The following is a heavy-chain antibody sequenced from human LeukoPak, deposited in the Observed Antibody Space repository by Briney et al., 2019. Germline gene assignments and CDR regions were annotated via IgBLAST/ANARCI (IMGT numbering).Heavy chain of an antibody. J-gene: IGHJ5*02. CDR1: GYSFIDYY. CDR2: IYPNNGGT. V-gene: IGHV1-2*02. CDR3: AKDQNTGYANNWFDP. Sequence: ASVKVSCKASGYSFIDYYMHWVRQAPGQGLEWMGWIYPNNGGTNSAQKFQGRVTMTRDTSISTAYMELSRLRSDDTAIYYCAKDQNTGYANNWFDPWGQGTLVTVSS. D-gene: IGHD5-12*01.